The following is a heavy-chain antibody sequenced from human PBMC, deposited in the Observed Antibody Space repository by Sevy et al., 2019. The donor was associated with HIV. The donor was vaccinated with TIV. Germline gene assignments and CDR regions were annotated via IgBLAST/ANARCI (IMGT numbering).Heavy chain of an antibody. Sequence: GGSLRLSRAASGFIFSNYPMSWVRHSPGKGLEWVSDISAGGTTTYYADSVEGRFTISRDNSKNTVSLQMNSLGAEDTAIYYCAKRYCSTITCYDDDFWNPYYFYGLDVWGQGISVTVSS. D-gene: IGHD2-2*01. J-gene: IGHJ6*02. CDR1: GFIFSNYP. CDR3: AKRYCSTITCYDDDFWNPYYFYGLDV. CDR2: ISAGGTTT. V-gene: IGHV3-23*01.